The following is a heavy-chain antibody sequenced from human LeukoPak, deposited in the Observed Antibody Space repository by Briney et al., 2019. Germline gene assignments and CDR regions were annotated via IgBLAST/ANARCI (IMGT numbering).Heavy chain of an antibody. J-gene: IGHJ4*02. CDR1: GGTFSSYA. Sequence: ASVKVSCRASGGTFSSYAISWVRQAPGQGLEWMGWITTYNGNTKYAHKLQGRVTMTTDTPTSTAYMDLRGLRSDDTAVYYCARGYDYGDYVRDFDYWGQGTLVTVSS. V-gene: IGHV1-18*01. CDR2: ITTYNGNT. CDR3: ARGYDYGDYVRDFDY. D-gene: IGHD4-17*01.